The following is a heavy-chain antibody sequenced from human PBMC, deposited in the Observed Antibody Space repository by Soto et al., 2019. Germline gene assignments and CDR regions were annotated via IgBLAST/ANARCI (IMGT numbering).Heavy chain of an antibody. CDR3: ARDRYCSSTSCYAEESYYYGMDV. CDR1: GGSISTSNW. D-gene: IGHD2-2*01. Sequence: SETLSLTCAVSGGSISTSNWWSWVRQPPGKGLEWIGEIYHSGSTNYNPSLKSRVTISVDKSKNQFSLKLSSVTAADTAVYYCARDRYCSSTSCYAEESYYYGMDVWGQGTTVTVSS. V-gene: IGHV4-4*02. CDR2: IYHSGST. J-gene: IGHJ6*02.